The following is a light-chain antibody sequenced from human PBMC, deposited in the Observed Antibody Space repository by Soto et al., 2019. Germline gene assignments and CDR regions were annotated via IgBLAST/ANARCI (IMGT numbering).Light chain of an antibody. CDR3: QQYNVYPRT. CDR1: ETITSW. Sequence: DIQMTQSPSTLSSSVGVRVTMTCRASETITSWLAWYQQKPGKAPKLLIYKASSLESEVPSRFSGSGSGTEFTLTISSLQPDDSASYYCQQYNVYPRTFGQGTKVEIK. V-gene: IGKV1-5*03. CDR2: KAS. J-gene: IGKJ1*01.